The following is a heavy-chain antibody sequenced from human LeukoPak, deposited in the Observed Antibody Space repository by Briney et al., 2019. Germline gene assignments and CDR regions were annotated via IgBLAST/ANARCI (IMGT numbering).Heavy chain of an antibody. V-gene: IGHV1-69*06. J-gene: IGHJ6*02. D-gene: IGHD6-13*01. CDR3: ARGAAAAGTTGYYGMDV. Sequence: GASVKVSCKASGGTFSSYAISWVRQAPGQGLEWMGGIIPIFGTANYAQKFQGRVTITADKSTSTAYMELSSLRSEDTAVYYCARGAAAAGTTGYYGMDVWGQGTTVTVSS. CDR1: GGTFSSYA. CDR2: IIPIFGTA.